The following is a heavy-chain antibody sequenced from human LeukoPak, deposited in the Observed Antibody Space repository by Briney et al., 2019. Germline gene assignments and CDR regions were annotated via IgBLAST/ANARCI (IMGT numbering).Heavy chain of an antibody. Sequence: GGSLRLSCEASGFTFADYEMSWFRQAPGKGLEWVSAISGSGGSTYYADSVKGRFTISRDNSKNTLYLQMNSLRAEDTAVYYCAKHGWFDPWGQGTLVTVSS. CDR2: ISGSGGST. CDR1: GFTFADYE. CDR3: AKHGWFDP. J-gene: IGHJ5*02. V-gene: IGHV3-23*01.